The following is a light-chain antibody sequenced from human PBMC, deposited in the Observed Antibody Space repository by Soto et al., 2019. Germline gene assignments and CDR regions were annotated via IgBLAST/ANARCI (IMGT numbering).Light chain of an antibody. CDR3: QQYVSSPWA. J-gene: IGKJ1*01. CDR2: GAS. CDR1: QSVSSN. Sequence: EILMTQSPATLSVSPGERATLSCRASQSVSSNLAWYQQKPGQAPRLLIYGASRRATGIPDRFTGSGSGTDFTLTISRLEPEDFAVYYCQQYVSSPWAFGQGTKVDIK. V-gene: IGKV3-20*01.